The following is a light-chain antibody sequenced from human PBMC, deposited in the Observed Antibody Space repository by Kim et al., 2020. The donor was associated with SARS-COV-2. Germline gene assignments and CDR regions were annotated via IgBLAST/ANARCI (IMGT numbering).Light chain of an antibody. CDR1: QSITNY. V-gene: IGKV1-39*01. CDR3: QQSFSSPPYT. J-gene: IGKJ2*01. Sequence: GHRVIITCRASQSITNYLNWYQQRPGKAPKLLIYGASNLQSGVPSRFSGGGSGTEFTLAISSLQAEDFATYYCQQSFSSPPYTFGQGTKL. CDR2: GAS.